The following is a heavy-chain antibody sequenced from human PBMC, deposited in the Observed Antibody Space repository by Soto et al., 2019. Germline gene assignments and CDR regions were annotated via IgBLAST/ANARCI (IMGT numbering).Heavy chain of an antibody. V-gene: IGHV3-48*03. CDR2: ISSSGSTI. Sequence: PGGSLRLSCAASGFTFSSYEMNWVRQAPGKGLEWVSYISSSGSTIYYADSVKGRFTISRDNAKNSLYLQMNSLRAEDTAVYYCARCLPLLGMDVWGQGTTVTVS. CDR1: GFTFSSYE. CDR3: ARCLPLLGMDV. J-gene: IGHJ6*02.